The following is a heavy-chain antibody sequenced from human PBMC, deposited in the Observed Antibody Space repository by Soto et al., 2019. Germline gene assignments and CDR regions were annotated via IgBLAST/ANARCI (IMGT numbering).Heavy chain of an antibody. V-gene: IGHV3-23*01. D-gene: IGHD6-13*01. CDR1: GFTFSNHA. J-gene: IGHJ6*02. CDR3: ARGRYLSSSVSYYYGLDV. Sequence: VGSLRLSCAASGFTFSNHAMSWVRQAPGKGLEWVSGINNNGGSTSYADSVRGRFTISRDNSKNTLYLQMNSLRAEDTAVYYCARGRYLSSSVSYYYGLDVWGQGTTVTVSS. CDR2: INNNGGST.